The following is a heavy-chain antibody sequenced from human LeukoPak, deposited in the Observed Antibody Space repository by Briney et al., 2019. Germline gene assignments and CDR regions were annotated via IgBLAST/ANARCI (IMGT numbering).Heavy chain of an antibody. CDR1: GLTFSSYA. Sequence: GGSLRLSCAASGLTFSSYAMHWVRQAPGKGLEWVAVISYDGSNKYYADSVKGRFTISRDNSKNTLYLQMNSLRAEDTAVYYCARSYYGSGTDYWGQGTLVTVSS. V-gene: IGHV3-30*04. CDR2: ISYDGSNK. CDR3: ARSYYGSGTDY. D-gene: IGHD3-10*01. J-gene: IGHJ4*02.